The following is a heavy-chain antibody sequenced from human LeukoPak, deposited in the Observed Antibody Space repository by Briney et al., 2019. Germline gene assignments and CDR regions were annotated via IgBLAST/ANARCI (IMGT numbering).Heavy chain of an antibody. CDR1: GFTFSNAW. Sequence: GGSLRLSCAASGFTFSNAWMSWVRQAPGKGLEWVGRIKSKTDGGTTDYAAPVKGRFTISRDDSKNTLYLQMNSLKTEDTAVYYCTTDGALRYFDWLLSPDYFDYWGQGTLVTVSS. CDR2: IKSKTDGGTT. CDR3: TTDGALRYFDWLLSPDYFDY. D-gene: IGHD3-9*01. V-gene: IGHV3-15*01. J-gene: IGHJ4*02.